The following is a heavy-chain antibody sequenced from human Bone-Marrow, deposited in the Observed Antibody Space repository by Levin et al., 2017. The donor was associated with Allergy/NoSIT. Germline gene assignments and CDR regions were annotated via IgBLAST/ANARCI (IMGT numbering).Heavy chain of an antibody. J-gene: IGHJ3*01. Sequence: SETLSLTCTVSGGSITSGHYYWSWIRQPTGKGLEWIGRIYVGGSTKYNPSLNNRATISVDTSKNQVSLTLTSVTAADTATYYCARDGPVLRYFDSHDAFEVWGQGTLVTVSS. CDR2: IYVGGST. V-gene: IGHV4-61*02. D-gene: IGHD3-9*01. CDR1: GGSITSGHYY. CDR3: ARDGPVLRYFDSHDAFEV.